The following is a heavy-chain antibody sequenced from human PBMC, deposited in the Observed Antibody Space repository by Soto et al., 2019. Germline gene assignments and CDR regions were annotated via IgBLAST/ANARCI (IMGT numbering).Heavy chain of an antibody. CDR2: IYHSGST. Sequence: PSQTLSLTCAVSGGSIISSNWRSCDRQAPGNGLEWIGEIYHSGSTNYNPSLKSLVTISVDKSKNQFYQKLSYVTAAETALYYCARRYGSGSYYTQEPDSDGMDVWGLGTTVT. CDR3: ARRYGSGSYYTQEPDSDGMDV. V-gene: IGHV4-4*02. CDR1: GGSIISSNW. J-gene: IGHJ6*02. D-gene: IGHD3-10*01.